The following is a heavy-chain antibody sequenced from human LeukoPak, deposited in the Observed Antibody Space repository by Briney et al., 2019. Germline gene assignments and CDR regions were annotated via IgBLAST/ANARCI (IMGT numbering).Heavy chain of an antibody. Sequence: SETLSLTCAAYGGSFSGYYWSWIRQPPGKGLEWIGEINHSGSTNYNPSLKSRVTISVDTSKNQFSLKLSSVTAADTAVYYCARKAVYYGSGSSGFDYWGQGTLVTVSS. D-gene: IGHD3-10*01. CDR1: GGSFSGYY. CDR2: INHSGST. J-gene: IGHJ4*02. CDR3: ARKAVYYGSGSSGFDY. V-gene: IGHV4-34*01.